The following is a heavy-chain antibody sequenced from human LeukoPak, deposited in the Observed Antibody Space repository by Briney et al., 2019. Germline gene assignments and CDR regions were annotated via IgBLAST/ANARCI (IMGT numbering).Heavy chain of an antibody. CDR1: GGSFSGYY. D-gene: IGHD5-18*01. Sequence: KTSETLSLTCAVYGGSFSGYYWSWIRQPPGKGLEWIGEINHSGSTSYNPSLKSRVTISVDTSKNQFSLKLSSVTAADTAVYYCARERDTAMVRGFSNDYWGQGTLVTVSS. V-gene: IGHV4-34*01. J-gene: IGHJ4*02. CDR2: INHSGST. CDR3: ARERDTAMVRGFSNDY.